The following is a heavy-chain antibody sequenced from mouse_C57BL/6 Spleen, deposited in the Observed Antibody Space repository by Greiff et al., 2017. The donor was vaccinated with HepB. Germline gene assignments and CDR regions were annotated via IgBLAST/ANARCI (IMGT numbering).Heavy chain of an antibody. J-gene: IGHJ3*01. CDR2: ISSGGSYT. Sequence: EVQLVESGGDLVKPGGSLKLSCAASGFTFSSYGMSWVRQTPDKRLEWVATISSGGSYTYYPDSVKGRFTISRDNAKNTLYLQMSSLKSEDTAMYYCARHQLRLFAYWGQGTLVTVSA. CDR3: ARHQLRLFAY. V-gene: IGHV5-6*01. D-gene: IGHD3-2*02. CDR1: GFTFSSYG.